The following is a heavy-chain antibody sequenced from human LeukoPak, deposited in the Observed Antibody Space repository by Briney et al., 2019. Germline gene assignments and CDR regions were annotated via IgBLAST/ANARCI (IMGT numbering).Heavy chain of an antibody. CDR3: ARDGHDRAFGY. J-gene: IGHJ4*02. CDR2: IYSGGST. Sequence: GGSLRLPCAASGFTVSSNYMSWVRQAPGKGLEWVSVIYSGGSTYYADSVKGRFTISRDNSKNTLYLQMNSLRAEDTAVYYCARDGHDRAFGYWGQGTLVTVSS. D-gene: IGHD3-22*01. V-gene: IGHV3-53*01. CDR1: GFTVSSNY.